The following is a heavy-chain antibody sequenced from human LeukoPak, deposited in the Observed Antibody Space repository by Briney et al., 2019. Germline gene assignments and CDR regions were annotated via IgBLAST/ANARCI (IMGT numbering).Heavy chain of an antibody. Sequence: PGGSLRLSCAASGFTFSSYSMHWVRQAPGKGLEWVAVISYDGSNKYYADSVKGRFTISRDNSKNTLYLQMNSLRAEDTAVYYCARVENYYDSSGYYPPFDYWGQGTLVTVSS. CDR3: ARVENYYDSSGYYPPFDY. V-gene: IGHV3-30-3*01. CDR2: ISYDGSNK. D-gene: IGHD3-22*01. CDR1: GFTFSSYS. J-gene: IGHJ4*02.